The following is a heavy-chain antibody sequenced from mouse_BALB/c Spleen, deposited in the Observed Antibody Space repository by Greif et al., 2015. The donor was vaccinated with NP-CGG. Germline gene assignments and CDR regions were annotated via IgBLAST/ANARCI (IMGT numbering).Heavy chain of an antibody. CDR2: ISSGGGSI. Sequence: EVKLVESGGGLVKPGGSLKLSCAASGFAFSSYDMSWVRQTPEKRLEWVAYISSGGGSIYYPDTVKGRFTISRDNAKNTLYLQMSSLKSEDTAMYYCARHLTTVVAPDYYAMDYWGQGTSVTVSS. J-gene: IGHJ4*01. CDR3: ARHLTTVVAPDYYAMDY. CDR1: GFAFSSYD. D-gene: IGHD1-1*01. V-gene: IGHV5-12-1*01.